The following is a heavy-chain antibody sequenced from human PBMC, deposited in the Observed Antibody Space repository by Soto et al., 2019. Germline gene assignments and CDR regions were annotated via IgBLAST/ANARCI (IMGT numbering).Heavy chain of an antibody. Sequence: QVQLVQSGAEVKKPGSSVKVSCKASGGIFSTYAISWLRQDPGQGLEWMGGIIPLFGTPNYAQRFQGRVTIAGDESTSTAYMELSRLRSEDTAVYYCARDRDDYGSGNYYNRIDVWGQGNLVTVSS. J-gene: IGHJ4*02. CDR2: IIPLFGTP. D-gene: IGHD3-10*01. CDR1: GGIFSTYA. CDR3: ARDRDDYGSGNYYNRIDV. V-gene: IGHV1-69*01.